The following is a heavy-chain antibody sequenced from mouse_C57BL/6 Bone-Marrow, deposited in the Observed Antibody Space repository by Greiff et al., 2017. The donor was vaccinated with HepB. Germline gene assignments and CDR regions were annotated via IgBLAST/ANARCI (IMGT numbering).Heavy chain of an antibody. D-gene: IGHD1-1*01. J-gene: IGHJ2*01. Sequence: EVKVVESGGGLVKPGGSLKLSCAASGFTFSSYAMSWVRQTPEKRLEWVATISDGGSYTYYPDNVKGRFTISRDNAKNNLYLQMSHLKSEDTAMYYCAREEYYGSSPFDYWGQGTTLTVSS. CDR2: ISDGGSYT. CDR3: AREEYYGSSPFDY. CDR1: GFTFSSYA. V-gene: IGHV5-4*01.